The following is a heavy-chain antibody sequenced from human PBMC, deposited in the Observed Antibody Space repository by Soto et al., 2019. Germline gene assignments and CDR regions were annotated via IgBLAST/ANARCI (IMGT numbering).Heavy chain of an antibody. V-gene: IGHV3-30-3*01. D-gene: IGHD1-1*01. Sequence: HPGGSLRLSCAASGFSFSISPMHWVRQAPGKGPEWVALISYDGTNKFYADSVKGRFTISRDNSKTTLYLQMNSLRAEDTAVYYCAGVGLERRDYYGMDVWGQGTTVTVS. CDR3: AGVGLERRDYYGMDV. CDR1: GFSFSISP. J-gene: IGHJ6*02. CDR2: ISYDGTNK.